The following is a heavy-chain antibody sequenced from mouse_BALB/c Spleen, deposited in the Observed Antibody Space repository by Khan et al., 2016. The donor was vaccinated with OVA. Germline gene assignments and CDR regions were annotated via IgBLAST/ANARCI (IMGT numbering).Heavy chain of an antibody. J-gene: IGHJ4*01. CDR3: TRDGNYMDY. CDR2: IYFSGSI. V-gene: IGHV3-1*02. CDR1: GYSITSGYA. D-gene: IGHD2-1*01. Sequence: EVQLQESGPDLVKPSQSLSLTCTVTGYSITSGYAWHWIRQFPGNKLEWMAYIYFSGSINYNPSLKSRISVTRDTSKNQFFLQLNSVTSEDTATYDCTRDGNYMDYWGQGTSVTVSS.